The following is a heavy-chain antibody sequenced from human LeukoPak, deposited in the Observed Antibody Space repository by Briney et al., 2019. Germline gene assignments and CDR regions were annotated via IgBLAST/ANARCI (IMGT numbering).Heavy chain of an antibody. CDR1: GYTFTSYD. Sequence: ASVKVSCKASGYTFTSYDIIWVRQATGQGLEWMGWMNPNSGNTGYAQKFQGRVTMTRNTSISTAYMELSSLRSEDTAVYYCARATSGGFWSGYYPPDAFDIWGQGTMVTVSS. CDR2: MNPNSGNT. D-gene: IGHD3-3*01. V-gene: IGHV1-8*01. J-gene: IGHJ3*02. CDR3: ARATSGGFWSGYYPPDAFDI.